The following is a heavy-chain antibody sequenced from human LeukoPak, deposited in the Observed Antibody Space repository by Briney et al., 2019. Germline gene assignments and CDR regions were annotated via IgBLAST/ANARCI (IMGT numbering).Heavy chain of an antibody. CDR3: ARRPRYCSGGSCLVHFDY. CDR1: GFTFDDHA. D-gene: IGHD2-15*01. CDR2: IRYDGSNK. V-gene: IGHV3-30*02. Sequence: GGSLRLSCAASGFTFDDHAMHWVRQAPGKGLEWVAFIRYDGSNKYYADSVKGRFTISRDNSKNTLYLQMNSLRAEDTAVYYCARRPRYCSGGSCLVHFDYWGQGTLVTVSS. J-gene: IGHJ4*02.